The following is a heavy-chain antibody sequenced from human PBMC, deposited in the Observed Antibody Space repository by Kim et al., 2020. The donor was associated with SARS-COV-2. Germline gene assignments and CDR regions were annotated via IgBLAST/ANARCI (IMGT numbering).Heavy chain of an antibody. CDR3: ARWGAAAGTDY. J-gene: IGHJ4*02. Sequence: SETLSLTCTVSGGSISSYYWSWIRQPPGKGLEWIGYIYYSGSTNYNPSLKSRVTISVDTSKNQFSLKLSSVTAADTAVYYCARWGAAAGTDYWGQGTLVTVSS. CDR2: IYYSGST. V-gene: IGHV4-59*08. D-gene: IGHD6-13*01. CDR1: GGSISSYY.